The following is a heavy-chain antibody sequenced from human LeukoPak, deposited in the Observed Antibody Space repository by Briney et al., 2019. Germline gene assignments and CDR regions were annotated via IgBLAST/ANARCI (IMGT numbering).Heavy chain of an antibody. CDR2: IIPILGIA. Sequence: GGSVKVSCKASGGTFSSYAISWVRQAPGQGREWMGRIIPILGIANYAQKFQGRVTITADKSTSTAYTELSSPRSEDTAVYYCARMNWGLRESRDYWGQGTLVTVSS. J-gene: IGHJ4*02. V-gene: IGHV1-69*04. CDR3: ARMNWGLRESRDY. D-gene: IGHD7-27*01. CDR1: GGTFSSYA.